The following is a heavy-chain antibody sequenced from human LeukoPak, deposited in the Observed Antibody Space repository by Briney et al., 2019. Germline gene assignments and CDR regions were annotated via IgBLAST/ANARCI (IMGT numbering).Heavy chain of an antibody. D-gene: IGHD5-24*01. CDR3: ASVALATSNFNY. V-gene: IGHV4-34*01. Sequence: WIGEINHSGITNHNPSLKSRVTTSVDTSKNEISLKVTSVSAADTAVYYCASVALATSNFNYWGQGILVTVSS. CDR2: INHSGIT. J-gene: IGHJ4*02.